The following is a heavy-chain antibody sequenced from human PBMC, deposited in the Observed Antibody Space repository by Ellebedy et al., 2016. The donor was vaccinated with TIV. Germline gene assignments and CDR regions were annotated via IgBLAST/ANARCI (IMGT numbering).Heavy chain of an antibody. CDR1: GFAFSSNW. CDR2: INGDGSTT. V-gene: IGHV3-74*01. J-gene: IGHJ3*02. D-gene: IGHD3-9*01. Sequence: GESLKISCGASGFAFSSNWLYWVRQDPGQGLVWVSRINGDGSTTGYADSVKGRFTISRDNAKNTLYLQMNSLRAEDTAVYYCARWDFDSFNAFDIWGQGTTVTVSS. CDR3: ARWDFDSFNAFDI.